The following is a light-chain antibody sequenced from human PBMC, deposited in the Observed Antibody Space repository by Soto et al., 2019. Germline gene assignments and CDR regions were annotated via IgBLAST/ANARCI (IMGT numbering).Light chain of an antibody. J-gene: IGKJ1*01. V-gene: IGKV4-1*01. CDR1: QSVLYSSNNKNY. CDR3: QQYGSSPPWT. Sequence: DIVMTQSPDSLAVSLGERATINCKSSQSVLYSSNNKNYLGWYQQKPGQAPRLLIYDASNRATGIPDRFSGSGSGTDFTLTISRLEPEDFAVYYCQQYGSSPPWTFGQGTKVDIK. CDR2: DAS.